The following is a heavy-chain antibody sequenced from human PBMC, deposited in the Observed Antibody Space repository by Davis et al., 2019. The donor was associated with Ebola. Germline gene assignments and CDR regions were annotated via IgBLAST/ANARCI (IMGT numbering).Heavy chain of an antibody. J-gene: IGHJ6*04. CDR2: IYYSGST. V-gene: IGHV4-39*07. CDR3: ARDRSSSGYYYYYYGMDV. CDR1: GGSFSSYY. Sequence: GSLRLSCAVYGGSFSSYYWGWIRQPPGKGLEWIGSIYYSGSTYYNPSLKSRVTISVDTSKNQFSLKLSSVTAADTAVYYCARDRSSSGYYYYYYGMDVWGKGTTVTVSS. D-gene: IGHD6-6*01.